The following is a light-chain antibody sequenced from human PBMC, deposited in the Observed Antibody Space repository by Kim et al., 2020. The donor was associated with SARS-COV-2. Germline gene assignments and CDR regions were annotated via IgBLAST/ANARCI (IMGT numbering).Light chain of an antibody. CDR1: ESFSSW. Sequence: DIQMTQSPSTLSASVVDTVTISCRASESFSSWLAWYQQKPGKAPNLLIYKASNLESGVPSRFSGSESGTEFTLTITSLQPDDFATYYCQQYYIAPYTFGQGTKLEIK. CDR2: KAS. V-gene: IGKV1-5*03. CDR3: QQYYIAPYT. J-gene: IGKJ2*01.